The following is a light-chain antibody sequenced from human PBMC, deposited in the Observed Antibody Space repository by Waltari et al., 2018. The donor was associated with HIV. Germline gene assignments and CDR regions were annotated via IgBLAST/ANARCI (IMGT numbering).Light chain of an antibody. V-gene: IGLV2-11*02. CDR2: NFS. Sequence: QSALTQPRSLSVSPGQSVTISCTGSSSDVGVYDFVSWYPQYPGKAPKLIIFNFSQRPSGVPDRFSCSKSGNTASLTISGLQAEDEADYHCCSYAGSYSYVFGTGTQVTVL. CDR1: SSDVGVYDF. CDR3: CSYAGSYSYV. J-gene: IGLJ1*01.